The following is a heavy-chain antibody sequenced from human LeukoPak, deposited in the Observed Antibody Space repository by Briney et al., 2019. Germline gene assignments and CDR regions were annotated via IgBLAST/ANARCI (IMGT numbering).Heavy chain of an antibody. CDR3: AKDHADIIVPPDAHLDY. J-gene: IGHJ4*02. V-gene: IGHV3-30*18. D-gene: IGHD2-2*01. CDR1: GFTFSDFG. CDR2: IPYDGSYT. Sequence: GRSLRLSCAASGFTFSDFGMHWVRQAPGKGLEWVASIPYDGSYTFYADSVKGRFSISRDDSRSTLFLQLNSLRAEDTAIYYCAKDHADIIVPPDAHLDYWGQGTLVTVSS.